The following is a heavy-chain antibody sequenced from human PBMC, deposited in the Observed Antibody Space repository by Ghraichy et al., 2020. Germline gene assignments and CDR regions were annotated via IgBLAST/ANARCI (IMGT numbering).Heavy chain of an antibody. D-gene: IGHD5-12*01. CDR1: GFTFSSYG. CDR2: ISYDGSNK. J-gene: IGHJ4*02. Sequence: GGSLRLSCAASGFTFSSYGMHWVRQAPGKGLEWVALISYDGSNKYYADSVKGRFTISRDNSKNTLYLQMNSLRAEDTAVYYCASSPLVAFHTLDYWGQGTLVTVSS. CDR3: ASSPLVAFHTLDY. V-gene: IGHV3-30*03.